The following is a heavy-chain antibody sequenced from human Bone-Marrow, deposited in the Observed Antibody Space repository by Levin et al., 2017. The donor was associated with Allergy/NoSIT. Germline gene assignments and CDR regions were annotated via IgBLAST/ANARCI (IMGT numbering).Heavy chain of an antibody. CDR3: ARHTIFGYMDV. CDR1: GFTVSSNY. Sequence: GGSLRLSCAASGFTVSSNYMSWVRQAPGKGLEWASVIYSDAGTYYADSVKGRFTISRDNSKNTLYLQMNSLRAEDSAVYYCARHTIFGYMDVWGKGSMVTVSS. D-gene: IGHD3-3*01. V-gene: IGHV3-53*01. J-gene: IGHJ6*03. CDR2: IYSDAGT.